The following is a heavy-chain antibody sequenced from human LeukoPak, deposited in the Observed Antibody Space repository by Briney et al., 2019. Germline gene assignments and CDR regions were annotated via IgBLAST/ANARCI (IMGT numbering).Heavy chain of an antibody. V-gene: IGHV4-30-2*01. CDR1: GGSISSGGYY. J-gene: IGHJ4*02. CDR3: ARVIAAAGSSYFDY. D-gene: IGHD6-13*01. CDR2: IYHSGST. Sequence: SETLSLTCTVSGGSISSGGYYWSWIRQPPGKGLEWIGYIYHSGSTYYNPSLKSRVTISVDRSKNQFSLKLSSVTAADTAVYYCARVIAAAGSSYFDYWGQGTLVTVSS.